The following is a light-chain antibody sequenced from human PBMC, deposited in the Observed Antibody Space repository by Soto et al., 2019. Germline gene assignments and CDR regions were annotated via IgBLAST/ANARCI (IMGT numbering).Light chain of an antibody. CDR2: INN. V-gene: IGLV1-44*01. CDR1: DSNVGSTA. J-gene: IGLJ3*02. Sequence: QSVLTQPPSASGAPGQRVTISCSGSDSNVGSTAVNWYQQVPGTAPKLLIFINNQRPSGVPDRFSGSKSGTSASLAITGLQAEDEADYYCQSYDSSLSGWVFGGGTKLTVL. CDR3: QSYDSSLSGWV.